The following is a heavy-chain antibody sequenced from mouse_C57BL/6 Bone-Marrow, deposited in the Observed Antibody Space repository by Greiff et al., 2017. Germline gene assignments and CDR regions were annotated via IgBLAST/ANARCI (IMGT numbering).Heavy chain of an antibody. CDR3: AKRYHGNFEGFAY. CDR1: GFSLTSYG. J-gene: IGHJ3*01. Sequence: VKLQESGPGLVATSQSLSITCPVSGFSLTSYGVAWVRQPPGKGLEWLGVIWGGGSTNYNSALMSRLSISKDNSKSQVFLKMNSLQTDDTAMYYCAKRYHGNFEGFAYWGQGTLVTVSA. V-gene: IGHV2-9*01. CDR2: IWGGGST. D-gene: IGHD2-1*01.